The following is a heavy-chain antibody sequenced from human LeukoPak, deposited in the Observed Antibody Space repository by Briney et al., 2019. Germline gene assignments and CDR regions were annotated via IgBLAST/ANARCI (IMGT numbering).Heavy chain of an antibody. CDR3: ARRGTYCGGDCSGWFDP. CDR1: GGTFTSYA. V-gene: IGHV1-69*06. CDR2: IIPIFGTA. J-gene: IGHJ5*02. D-gene: IGHD2-21*02. Sequence: GASVKVSCKASGGTFTSYAISWVRQAPRQGLEWMGGIIPIFGTANYAQKFQGRVTITADKSTSTAYMELSSLRSEDTAVYYCARRGTYCGGDCSGWFDPWGQGTLVTVSS.